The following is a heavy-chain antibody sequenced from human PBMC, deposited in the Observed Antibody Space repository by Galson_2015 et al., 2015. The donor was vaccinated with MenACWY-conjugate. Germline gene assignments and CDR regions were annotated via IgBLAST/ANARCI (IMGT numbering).Heavy chain of an antibody. CDR2: ISSSRRTI. J-gene: IGHJ6*02. Sequence: TWVRPAPGTGLEWVSYISSSRRTIYYADSVKGRFTISRDNAKNSLYLQMNSLRAEDTAVYYCAAVWSGQNHYYYGMDVWGQGTTVTVSS. CDR3: AAVWSGQNHYYYGMDV. D-gene: IGHD3-3*01. V-gene: IGHV3-48*04.